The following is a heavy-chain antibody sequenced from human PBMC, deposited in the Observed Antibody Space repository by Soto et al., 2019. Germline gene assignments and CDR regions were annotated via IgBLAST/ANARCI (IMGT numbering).Heavy chain of an antibody. CDR3: ARGLRNYYERSGLHY. CDR1: GFTFSNYE. D-gene: IGHD3-22*01. V-gene: IGHV3-48*03. J-gene: IGHJ4*02. CDR2: ISYTGSTI. Sequence: EVQLVESGGGLVQPGGSLRLSCVGSGFTFSNYEMNWVRQAPGKGLEWVSYISYTGSTIYYADSVRGRFTISRDNSTNSLYLQMNSLRAEDTAVYYCARGLRNYYERSGLHYWGQGTLVTVSS.